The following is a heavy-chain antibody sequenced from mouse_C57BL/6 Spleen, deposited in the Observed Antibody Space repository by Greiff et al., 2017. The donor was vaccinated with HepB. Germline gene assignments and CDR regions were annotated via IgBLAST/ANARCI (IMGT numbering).Heavy chain of an antibody. J-gene: IGHJ1*03. Sequence: VQLQQPGAELVKPGASVKLSCKASGYTFTSYWMQWVKQRPGQGLEWIGEIDPSDSYTNYNQKFKGKATLTVDTSSSTAYMQLSSLTSEDSAVYYCARKGAPYYGSSDWYFDVWGTGTTVTVSS. CDR3: ARKGAPYYGSSDWYFDV. D-gene: IGHD1-1*01. CDR2: IDPSDSYT. CDR1: GYTFTSYW. V-gene: IGHV1-50*01.